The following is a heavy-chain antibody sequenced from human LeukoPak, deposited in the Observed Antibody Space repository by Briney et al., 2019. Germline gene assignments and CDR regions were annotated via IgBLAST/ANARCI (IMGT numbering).Heavy chain of an antibody. CDR1: GFTFSSYW. J-gene: IGHJ4*02. Sequence: GGSLRLSCAASGFTFSSYWMHWVRQAPGEGLVWVSRIKSDGSGTSYADSVKGRFTISRDNAKNALYLQMNSLRAEDTAVYYCARGSDSSGWYSSFDYWGRGTLVTVSS. V-gene: IGHV3-74*01. D-gene: IGHD6-19*01. CDR2: IKSDGSGT. CDR3: ARGSDSSGWYSSFDY.